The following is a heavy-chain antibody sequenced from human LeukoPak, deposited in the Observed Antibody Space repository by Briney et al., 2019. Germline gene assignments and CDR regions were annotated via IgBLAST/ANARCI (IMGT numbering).Heavy chain of an antibody. J-gene: IGHJ4*02. CDR3: ARNFRGTMVRGVPIGY. CDR1: GYTFTGYY. D-gene: IGHD3-10*01. CDR2: INPNSGGT. Sequence: GASVKVSCKASGYTFTGYYMHWVRQAPGQGLEWMGWINPNSGGTNYAQKFQGRVTMTRDTSISTAYMELSRLRSDDTAVYYCARNFRGTMVRGVPIGYWGQGTLVTVSS. V-gene: IGHV1-2*02.